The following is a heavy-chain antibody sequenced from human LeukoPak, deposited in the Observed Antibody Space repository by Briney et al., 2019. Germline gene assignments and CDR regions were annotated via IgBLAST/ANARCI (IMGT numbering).Heavy chain of an antibody. V-gene: IGHV4-59*01. CDR2: IYYSGST. CDR3: AGNYYDSIYLPF. J-gene: IGHJ3*01. CDR1: GGSISSYY. D-gene: IGHD3-22*01. Sequence: PSETLSLTCTVSGGSISSYYWSWIRQPPGKGLEWIGYIYYSGSTSYNPSLKSRVTISVDTSKNQFSLKLSSVTAADTAVYYSAGNYYDSIYLPFWGQGTMVTVSS.